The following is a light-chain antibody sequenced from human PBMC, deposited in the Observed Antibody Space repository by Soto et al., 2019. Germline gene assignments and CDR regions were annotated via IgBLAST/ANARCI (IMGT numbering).Light chain of an antibody. J-gene: IGKJ3*01. CDR3: QQTYNMPRT. CDR2: AAS. V-gene: IGKV1-39*01. Sequence: DIQMTQSPSSLSASLGDRVTITCRASQSISRHLNWYQQKPGKAPRLLIYAASSLQSGVPSRFSGSGSGTDFILTITSLQPEDSSTYYCQQTYNMPRTFGPGTKADIK. CDR1: QSISRH.